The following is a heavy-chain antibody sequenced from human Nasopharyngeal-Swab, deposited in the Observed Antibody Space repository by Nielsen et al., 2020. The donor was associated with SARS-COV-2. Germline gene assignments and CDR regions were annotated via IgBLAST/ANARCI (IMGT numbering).Heavy chain of an antibody. CDR3: AKDPAWDIVATRGGWCDS. J-gene: IGHJ4*02. CDR2: INDSGGST. V-gene: IGHV3-23*01. Sequence: GESLKISCAASGFTFSSYAMTWVRQAPGKGLEWVSTINDSGGSTYYADPVKGRFPIPRDDAKNTLFLQMNSLSAEDTAVYYCAKDPAWDIVATRGGWCDSWGRGTLVTVSS. D-gene: IGHD5-12*01. CDR1: GFTFSSYA.